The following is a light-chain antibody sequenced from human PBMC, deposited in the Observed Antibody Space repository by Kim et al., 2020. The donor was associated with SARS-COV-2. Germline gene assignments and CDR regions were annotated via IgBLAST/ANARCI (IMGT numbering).Light chain of an antibody. CDR2: DAS. CDR1: QGISNS. J-gene: IGKJ1*01. V-gene: IGKV1-27*01. Sequence: ASVGDRVTITCRASQGISNSLAWYQQKPGKGPKVLIYDASTLQSGVPSRFSGSGSGTDFTITISSLQPEDVATYYCQKYNSAPWTLGQGTKVDIK. CDR3: QKYNSAPWT.